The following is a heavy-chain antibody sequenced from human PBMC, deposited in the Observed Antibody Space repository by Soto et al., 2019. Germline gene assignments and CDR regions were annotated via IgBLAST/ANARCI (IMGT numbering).Heavy chain of an antibody. CDR2: IIPIFGTA. J-gene: IGHJ5*02. Sequence: QVQLVQSGTEVKKPGSSVKVSCKASGGTFSSYAISWVRQAPGQGLEWMGGIIPIFGTANYAQKFQGRVTITADKSTSTAYMELSSLRSEDTAVYYCARVFPPSSSVRGWFDPWGQGTLVTVSS. V-gene: IGHV1-69*06. CDR1: GGTFSSYA. CDR3: ARVFPPSSSVRGWFDP. D-gene: IGHD6-6*01.